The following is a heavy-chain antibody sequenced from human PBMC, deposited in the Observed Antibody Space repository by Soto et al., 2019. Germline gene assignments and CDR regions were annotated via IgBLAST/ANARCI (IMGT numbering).Heavy chain of an antibody. CDR1: GFTFSSYS. CDR3: ARVTTVVTPGY. J-gene: IGHJ4*02. D-gene: IGHD4-17*01. Sequence: EVQLVESGGDLVQPGGSLRLSCAASGFTFSSYSMNWVRQAPGKGLEWVSYISNSNSTIYYADSVKGQFTISRDNAKNSLYLQMNSLRAEDTAVYYCARVTTVVTPGYWGQGTLVTVSS. CDR2: ISNSNSTI. V-gene: IGHV3-48*01.